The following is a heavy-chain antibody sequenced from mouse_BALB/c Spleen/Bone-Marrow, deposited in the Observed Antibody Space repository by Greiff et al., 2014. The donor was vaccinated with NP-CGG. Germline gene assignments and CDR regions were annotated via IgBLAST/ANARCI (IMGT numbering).Heavy chain of an antibody. CDR3: ARITTATGAMDY. Sequence: VQLQQSGPGLVAPSQSLSISCTASGFSLTSYGVHWVRQPPGKGLEWLGVIWADGSTNYNSALMSRLSISKDNSKSQVFLKMNSLQTDDTAMYYCARITTATGAMDYWGQGTSVTVSS. CDR2: IWADGST. D-gene: IGHD1-2*01. V-gene: IGHV2-9*02. J-gene: IGHJ4*01. CDR1: GFSLTSYG.